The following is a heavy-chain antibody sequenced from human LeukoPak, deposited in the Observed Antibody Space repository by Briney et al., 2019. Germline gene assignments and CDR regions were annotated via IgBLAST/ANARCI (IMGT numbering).Heavy chain of an antibody. Sequence: ASVKVSCKASGYTFTSYDINWVRQATGQGLEWMGWMNPNSGNTGYAQKFQGRVTMTRDTSISTVYMELSSLRSEDTAVYYCARGFFYDSSAFYSYWGQGTLVTVSS. CDR3: ARGFFYDSSAFYSY. D-gene: IGHD3-22*01. J-gene: IGHJ4*02. V-gene: IGHV1-8*01. CDR1: GYTFTSYD. CDR2: MNPNSGNT.